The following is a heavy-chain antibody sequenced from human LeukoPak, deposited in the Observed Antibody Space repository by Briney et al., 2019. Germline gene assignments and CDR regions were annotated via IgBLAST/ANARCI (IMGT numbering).Heavy chain of an antibody. CDR3: ARTAHSYGGNRWALGY. V-gene: IGHV3-11*03. D-gene: IGHD4-23*01. CDR2: ISSSSSYT. Sequence: PGGSLRLSCAASGFTFSDYYMSWIRQAPGKGLEWVSYISSSSSYTNYADSVKGRFTISRDNAKNSLYLQVNSLRAEDTAVYYCARTAHSYGGNRWALGYWGQGTLVTVSS. CDR1: GFTFSDYY. J-gene: IGHJ4*02.